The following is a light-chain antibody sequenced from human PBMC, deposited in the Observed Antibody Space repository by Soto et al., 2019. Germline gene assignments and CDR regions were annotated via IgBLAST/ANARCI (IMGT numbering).Light chain of an antibody. CDR2: DAS. CDR3: CSYAGSYTYV. J-gene: IGLJ1*01. Sequence: QSALTQPRSVSGSPGQSVTISCTGSSRDVGGYDYVSWYQQHPGKAPKVMIYDASQRPSGVPDRFSGSKSGNTASLTISGLQAEDEADYYCCSYAGSYTYVFGSGTKLTVL. V-gene: IGLV2-11*01. CDR1: SRDVGGYDY.